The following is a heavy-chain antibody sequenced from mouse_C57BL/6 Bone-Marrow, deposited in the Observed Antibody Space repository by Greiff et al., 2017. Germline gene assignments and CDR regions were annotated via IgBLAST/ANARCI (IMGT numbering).Heavy chain of an antibody. V-gene: IGHV1-61*01. CDR2: IYPSDSET. CDR1: GYTFTSYW. CDR3: ARVALGGYFDY. J-gene: IGHJ2*01. Sequence: VQLQQPGAERVRPGSSVKLSCKASGYTFTSYWMDWVKQRPGQGLEWIGNIYPSDSETHYNQKFKDKATLTVDKSSSTAYMQLSSLTSEDSAVYYCARVALGGYFDYWCQGTTLTVSS.